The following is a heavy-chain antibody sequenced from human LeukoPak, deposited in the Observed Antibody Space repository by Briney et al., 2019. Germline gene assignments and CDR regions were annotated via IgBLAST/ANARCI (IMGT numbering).Heavy chain of an antibody. D-gene: IGHD4-23*01. J-gene: IGHJ4*02. CDR1: GFTFSSYG. Sequence: GRSLRLSCAASGFTFSSYGMHWVRQAPGKGLEWVAVISYDGSNKYYADSVKGRFTISRDNSKNTLYLQMNSLRAEDTAVYYCAKAAFPKGYSYYFDYWGQGTLVTVSS. V-gene: IGHV3-30*18. CDR3: AKAAFPKGYSYYFDY. CDR2: ISYDGSNK.